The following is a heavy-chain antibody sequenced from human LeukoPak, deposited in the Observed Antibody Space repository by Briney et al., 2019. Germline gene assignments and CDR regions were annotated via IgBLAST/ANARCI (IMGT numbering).Heavy chain of an antibody. V-gene: IGHV3-23*01. CDR1: GFTFTTYG. J-gene: IGHJ4*02. D-gene: IGHD3-9*01. CDR2: IGGSGTRT. CDR3: AKDSHWILIDD. Sequence: PGGSLRLSCSASGFTFTTYGMNWVRQAPGKGLEWVSGIGGSGTRTYYADSVKGRFTISRDNSKNTLYLQMDSLRDEDTAVYYCAKDSHWILIDDWGQGTLVTVSS.